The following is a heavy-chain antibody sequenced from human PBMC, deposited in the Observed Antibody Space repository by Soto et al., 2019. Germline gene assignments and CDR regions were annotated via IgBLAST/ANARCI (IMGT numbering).Heavy chain of an antibody. V-gene: IGHV4-34*01. Sequence: QVQLQQWGAGLLKPSETLSLTCAVYGGSFSGYYWSWIRQPPGKGLEWIGEINHSGSTNYNPSLKSRVTISVDTSKNQFTLKLSSVTAADTAVYYCAKLPHPYGSGTHGAYWGQGTLVTVSS. J-gene: IGHJ4*02. CDR1: GGSFSGYY. D-gene: IGHD3-10*01. CDR3: AKLPHPYGSGTHGAY. CDR2: INHSGST.